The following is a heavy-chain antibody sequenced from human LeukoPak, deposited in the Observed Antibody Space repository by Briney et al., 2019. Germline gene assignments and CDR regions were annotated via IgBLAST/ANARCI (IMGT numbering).Heavy chain of an antibody. CDR2: VKPEGSEK. CDR3: ARGRMAVAGSYEY. D-gene: IGHD6-19*01. V-gene: IGHV3-7*05. CDR1: GITFGSYW. J-gene: IGHJ4*02. Sequence: GGSLRLSCTASGITFGSYWMTWVRQAPGKGLECVANVKPEGSEKHYVDSVEGRFTISRDNAKNSLFLEMNSLRAEDTAVYYCARGRMAVAGSYEYWGQGTLVTVSS.